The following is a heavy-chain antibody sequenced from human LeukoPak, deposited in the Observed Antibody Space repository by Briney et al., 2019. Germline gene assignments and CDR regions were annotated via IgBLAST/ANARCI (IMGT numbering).Heavy chain of an antibody. CDR2: INHSGST. Sequence: SETLSLTCAVYGGSFSDYYWSWIRQPPGKGLEWIGEINHSGSTNYNPSLKSRVTISVDTSKNQFSLKLSSVTAADTAVYYCARSGITGTTGAFDIWGQGTMVTVSS. CDR3: ARSGITGTTGAFDI. D-gene: IGHD1-7*01. CDR1: GGSFSDYY. V-gene: IGHV4-34*01. J-gene: IGHJ3*02.